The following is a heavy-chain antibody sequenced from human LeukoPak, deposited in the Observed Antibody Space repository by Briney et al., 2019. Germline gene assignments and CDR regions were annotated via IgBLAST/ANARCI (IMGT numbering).Heavy chain of an antibody. CDR2: IIPIFGTA. D-gene: IGHD3-22*01. CDR1: GGTFSSYA. V-gene: IGHV1-69*13. J-gene: IGHJ4*02. Sequence: SVKVSCKASGGTFSSYAISWVRRAPGQGLEWMGGIIPIFGTANYAQKFQGRVTITADESTRTAYMELRTLRSEDTAIYYCARGSGETGGYYYVYWGRGTPVTVSS. CDR3: ARGSGETGGYYYVY.